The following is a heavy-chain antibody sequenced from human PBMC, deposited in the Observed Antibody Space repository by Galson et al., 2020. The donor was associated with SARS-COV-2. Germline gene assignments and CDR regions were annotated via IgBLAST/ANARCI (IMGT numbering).Heavy chain of an antibody. Sequence: GGCLRLSCAASGFTFSSYSMNWVRQAPGKGLEWVSSISSSSSYIYYADSVKGRFTISRDNAKNSLYLQMNSLRAEDTAVYYCAREDPYSGSYNIWGQGTMVTVSS. J-gene: IGHJ3*02. CDR1: GFTFSSYS. D-gene: IGHD1-26*01. CDR2: ISSSSSYI. V-gene: IGHV3-21*01. CDR3: AREDPYSGSYNI.